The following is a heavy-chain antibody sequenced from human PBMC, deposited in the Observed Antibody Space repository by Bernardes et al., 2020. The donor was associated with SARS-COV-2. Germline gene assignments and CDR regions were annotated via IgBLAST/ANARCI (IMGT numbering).Heavy chain of an antibody. CDR1: GFTFRNYW. V-gene: IGHV3-74*01. CDR2: TNSDGSST. CDR3: ARGGKYSFNYYFDY. J-gene: IGHJ4*02. D-gene: IGHD5-18*01. Sequence: GGSTRLSCASSGFTFRNYWIHWILPSPGKGLGWVSRTNSDGSSTSYTDSVKGRFTISRDNAKNTVYLQMNSLRAEDTAVYYCARGGKYSFNYYFDYWGQGTLVTVSS.